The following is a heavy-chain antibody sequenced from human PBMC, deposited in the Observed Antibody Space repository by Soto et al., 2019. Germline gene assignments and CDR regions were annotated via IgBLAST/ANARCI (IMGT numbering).Heavy chain of an antibody. CDR1: GFTFSSYA. Sequence: GGSLRLSCAASGFTFSSYAMHWVRQAPGKGLEWVAVISYDGSNKYYADSVKGRFTISRYNSKNTLYLQMNSLRAEDTAVYYCARATWIQLWSPPGFWGQGTLVTVSS. CDR2: ISYDGSNK. J-gene: IGHJ4*02. CDR3: ARATWIQLWSPPGF. V-gene: IGHV3-30-3*01. D-gene: IGHD5-18*01.